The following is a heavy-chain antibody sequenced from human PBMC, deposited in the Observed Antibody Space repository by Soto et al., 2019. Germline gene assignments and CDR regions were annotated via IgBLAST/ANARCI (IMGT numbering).Heavy chain of an antibody. V-gene: IGHV1-69*13. CDR3: ARGNYDFWSGYYTDYYYGMDV. Sequence: SVKVSCKASGGTFSSYAISWVRQAPGQGLEWMGGINPIFGTANYAQKFQGRVTITADESTSTAYMELSSLRSEDTAVYYCARGNYDFWSGYYTDYYYGMDVWGQGTTVTVSS. D-gene: IGHD3-3*01. CDR1: GGTFSSYA. J-gene: IGHJ6*02. CDR2: INPIFGTA.